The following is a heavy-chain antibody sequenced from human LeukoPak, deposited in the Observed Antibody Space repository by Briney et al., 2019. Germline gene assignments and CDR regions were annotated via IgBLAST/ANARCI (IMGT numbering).Heavy chain of an antibody. V-gene: IGHV3-53*01. D-gene: IGHD3-22*01. CDR1: GFTVSSNY. CDR3: ARVRVDYYDSSGYRFDY. CDR2: IYSGGST. Sequence: QPGGSLRLSCAASGFTVSSNYMSWVRQAPGKGLEWVSVIYSGGSTYYADSVKGRFTISRDNSKNTLYLQMNSLRAEDTAVYYCARVRVDYYDSSGYRFDYWGQGTLVTVSS. J-gene: IGHJ4*02.